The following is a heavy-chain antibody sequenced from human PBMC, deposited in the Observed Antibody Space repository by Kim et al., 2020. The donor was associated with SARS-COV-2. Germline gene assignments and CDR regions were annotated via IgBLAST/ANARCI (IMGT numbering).Heavy chain of an antibody. D-gene: IGHD1-20*01. J-gene: IGHJ4*02. V-gene: IGHV3-23*01. CDR2: ST. CDR3: AGPRYYFDY. Sequence: STYYADSGKGRFTISRDNSKNTVYLQMNSLRAEDTAVYYCAGPRYYFDYWGQGTLVTVSS.